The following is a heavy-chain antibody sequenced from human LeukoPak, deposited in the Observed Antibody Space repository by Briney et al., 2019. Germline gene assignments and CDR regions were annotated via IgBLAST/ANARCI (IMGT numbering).Heavy chain of an antibody. CDR3: ARGVIGYCSGGSCYLGDYYYYMDV. CDR1: GGSFSGYY. Sequence: PSETLSLTCAVYGGSFSGYYWSWIRQPPGKGLEWIGENNHSGSTNYNPSLKSRVTISVDTSKKQFSLKLSSVTAADTAVYYCARGVIGYCSGGSCYLGDYYYYMDVWGKGTTVTVSS. CDR2: NNHSGST. D-gene: IGHD2-15*01. V-gene: IGHV4-34*01. J-gene: IGHJ6*03.